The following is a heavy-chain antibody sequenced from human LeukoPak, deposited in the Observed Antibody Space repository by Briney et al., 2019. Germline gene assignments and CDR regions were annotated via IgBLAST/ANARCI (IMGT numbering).Heavy chain of an antibody. J-gene: IGHJ4*02. V-gene: IGHV1-8*01. D-gene: IGHD3-16*02. Sequence: GASVTVSCKASGYTFTSYDINWVRQAPGQGLEWMGWMNPNSGNTGYAQKFQGRATITRNTSISTAYMELSSLRSEDTAVYYCARSAIDYVWGSYRRRNLDYWGQGTLVTVSS. CDR3: ARSAIDYVWGSYRRRNLDY. CDR1: GYTFTSYD. CDR2: MNPNSGNT.